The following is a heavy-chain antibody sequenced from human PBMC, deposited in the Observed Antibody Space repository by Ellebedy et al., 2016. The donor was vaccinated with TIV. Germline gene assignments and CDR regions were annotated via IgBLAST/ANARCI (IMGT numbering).Heavy chain of an antibody. V-gene: IGHV3-21*01. Sequence: GESLKISCAASGFTFSSYSMNWVRQATGKGLEWVSSISSSSGYRYYADSVKGRFTISRDNAKNSLYLQMNSLRAEDTAVYYCARVYGDYRMNVWGQGPTVTVSS. J-gene: IGHJ6*02. CDR2: ISSSSGYR. CDR3: ARVYGDYRMNV. CDR1: GFTFSSYS. D-gene: IGHD4/OR15-4a*01.